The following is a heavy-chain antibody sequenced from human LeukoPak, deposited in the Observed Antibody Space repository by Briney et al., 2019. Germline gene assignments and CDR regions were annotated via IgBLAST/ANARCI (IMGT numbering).Heavy chain of an antibody. CDR2: INPNSGGT. D-gene: IGHD6-13*01. Sequence: ASVKVSCKTSGYSFIDYYMHWVRQAPGQGLEWMGWINPNSGGTNYAQKFQGRVTMTRDTSISTAYMELSRLRSDDTAVYYCARGGGIAAAGAHYYYYYMDVWGKGTTVTVSS. J-gene: IGHJ6*03. V-gene: IGHV1-2*02. CDR3: ARGGGIAAAGAHYYYYYMDV. CDR1: GYSFIDYY.